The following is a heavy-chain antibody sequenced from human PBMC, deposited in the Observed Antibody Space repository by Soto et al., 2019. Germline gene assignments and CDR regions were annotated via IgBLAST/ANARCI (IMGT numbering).Heavy chain of an antibody. CDR2: IYHSGST. V-gene: IGHV4-4*02. J-gene: IGHJ4*02. Sequence: QVQLQESGPGLVEPSGTLSLICAVSGGSVSSTNWWSWVRQPPGKGLEWIGEIYHSGSTYYNPSLKSRVTISVDKSKNQFSLRLSSLTAADPAVYFCARDRAVSARGSFDYWGQGTLVTVSS. CDR3: ARDRAVSARGSFDY. CDR1: GGSVSSTNW. D-gene: IGHD6-19*01.